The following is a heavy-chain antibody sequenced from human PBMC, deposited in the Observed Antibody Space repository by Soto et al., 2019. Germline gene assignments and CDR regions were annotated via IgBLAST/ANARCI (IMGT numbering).Heavy chain of an antibody. CDR2: ISSSSSYI. J-gene: IGHJ4*02. V-gene: IGHV3-21*06. Sequence: GGSLRLSCAASGFTFSSYSMNWVRQAPGKGLEWVSSISSSSSYIYYADSVKGRFTISRDNAKNSLYLQMNSLRVEDTAVYYCVRDAVVSGVDYFDYWGQGTLVTVSS. CDR1: GFTFSSYS. CDR3: VRDAVVSGVDYFDY. D-gene: IGHD2-8*01.